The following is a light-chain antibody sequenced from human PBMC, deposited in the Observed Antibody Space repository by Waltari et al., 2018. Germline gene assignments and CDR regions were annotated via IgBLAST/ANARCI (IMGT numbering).Light chain of an antibody. Sequence: DIQMTHSPSSLSASLGERVTVTCRASQNINSFLNWYQQIPGKPPKLLIFAASRLQRGVPSRFSGSGSGTDFTLTISSLQPEDFATYYCQQSDDTPYTFGQGTKLQIK. CDR1: QNINSF. CDR2: AAS. V-gene: IGKV1-39*01. CDR3: QQSDDTPYT. J-gene: IGKJ2*01.